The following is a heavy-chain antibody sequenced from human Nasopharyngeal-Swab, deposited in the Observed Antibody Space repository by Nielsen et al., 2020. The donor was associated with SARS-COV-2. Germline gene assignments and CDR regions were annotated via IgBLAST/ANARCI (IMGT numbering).Heavy chain of an antibody. CDR1: GGSFNGFY. J-gene: IGHJ6*02. CDR3: ARAGRVGDAFTGLDV. CDR2: INHNERT. Sequence: SETLSLTCSVSGGSFNGFYWNWIRQLPGTGLEWIGEINHNERTNYNPSLKSRVTMLVDTSNNQVSLNLSSVTATDTAVYYCARAGRVGDAFTGLDVWGQGTTVTVSS. V-gene: IGHV4-34*01. D-gene: IGHD1-26*01.